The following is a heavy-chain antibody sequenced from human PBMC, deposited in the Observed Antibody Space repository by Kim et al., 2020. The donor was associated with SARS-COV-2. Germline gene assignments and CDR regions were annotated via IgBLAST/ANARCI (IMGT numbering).Heavy chain of an antibody. D-gene: IGHD3-10*01. J-gene: IGHJ3*02. CDR1: GGSISSSSYY. CDR3: ATQYGSGSYWRLPGAFDI. CDR2: IYYSGST. Sequence: SETLSLTCTVSGGSISSSSYYWGWLRQPPGKGLEWLGSIYYSGSTYYNPSLKRRVTISVDTSKNQFSLKLSSVTAADTAVYYCATQYGSGSYWRLPGAFDIWGQGTMVTVSS. V-gene: IGHV4-39*01.